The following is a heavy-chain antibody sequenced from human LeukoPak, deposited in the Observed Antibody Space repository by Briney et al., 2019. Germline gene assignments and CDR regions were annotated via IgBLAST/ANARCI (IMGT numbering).Heavy chain of an antibody. CDR1: GFTFSSYS. CDR2: ISSSSSYI. J-gene: IGHJ4*02. Sequence: GSLRLSCAASGFTFSSYSMNWVRQAPGKGLEGVSSISSSSSYIYYADSVKGRFTISRDNAKNSLYLQMNSLRAEDTAVYYCARGRVATIFDYWGQGTLVTVSS. V-gene: IGHV3-21*01. CDR3: ARGRVATIFDY. D-gene: IGHD5-12*01.